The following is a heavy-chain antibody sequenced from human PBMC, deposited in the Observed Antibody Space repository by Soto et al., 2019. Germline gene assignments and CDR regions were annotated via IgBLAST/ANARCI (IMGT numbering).Heavy chain of an antibody. V-gene: IGHV3-74*01. Sequence: VQLVASGGGLVQPGGSLRLSCAASGFTFSNYWMHWVRQSPGKGLVWVSRINSDETITSYADSVKGRFTISRDNAKNTLYLKMSSLRVEDTALYYCVCFECGRTAVVTAMEANGYWGQGTLVTVSS. CDR2: INSDETIT. CDR1: GFTFSNYW. D-gene: IGHD2-21*02. CDR3: VCFECGRTAVVTAMEANGY. J-gene: IGHJ4*02.